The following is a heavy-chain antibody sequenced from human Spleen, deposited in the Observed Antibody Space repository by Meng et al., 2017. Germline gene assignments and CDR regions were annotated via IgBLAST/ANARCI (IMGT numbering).Heavy chain of an antibody. CDR3: ARNGAYCLEY. Sequence: QVQLQESGPGLVSASGTLSLTCAVSGYSISRGHWWSWVRQSPGKGLQWIGEIEHSEGPNYNPSLKSRVTISVDTSKNQISLELTSVTAADTAVYYCARNGAYCLEYWGQGSLVTVSS. D-gene: IGHD2-21*01. CDR2: IEHSEGP. V-gene: IGHV4-4*02. J-gene: IGHJ4*02. CDR1: GYSISRGHW.